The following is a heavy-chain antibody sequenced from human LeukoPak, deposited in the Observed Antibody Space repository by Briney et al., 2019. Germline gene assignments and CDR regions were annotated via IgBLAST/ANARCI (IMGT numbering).Heavy chain of an antibody. J-gene: IGHJ6*03. CDR3: ARRRVVPAAIMYYYYYMGV. Sequence: SETLSLTCTVSGGSISSSSYYWGWIRQPPGKGLEWIGSIYYSGSTYYNPSLKSRVTISVDTSKNQFSLKLSSVTAADTAVYYCARRRVVPAAIMYYYYYMGVWGKGTTVTVSS. CDR2: IYYSGST. CDR1: GGSISSSSYY. D-gene: IGHD2-2*01. V-gene: IGHV4-39*07.